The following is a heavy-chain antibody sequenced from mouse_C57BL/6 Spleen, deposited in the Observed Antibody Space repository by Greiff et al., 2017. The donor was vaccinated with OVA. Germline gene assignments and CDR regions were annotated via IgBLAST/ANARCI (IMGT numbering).Heavy chain of an antibody. CDR2: INYDGSST. D-gene: IGHD2-4*01. CDR1: GFTFSDYY. J-gene: IGHJ4*01. Sequence: EVMLVESEGGLVQPGSSMKLSCTASGFTFSDYYMAWVRQVPEKGLEWVANINYDGSSTYYLDSLKSRFIISRDNAKNILYLQMSSLKSEDTATYYCARAWYDYGLYYAMDYWGQGTSVTVSS. CDR3: ARAWYDYGLYYAMDY. V-gene: IGHV5-16*01.